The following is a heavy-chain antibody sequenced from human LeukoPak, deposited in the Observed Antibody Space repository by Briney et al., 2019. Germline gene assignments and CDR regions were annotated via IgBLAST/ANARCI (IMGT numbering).Heavy chain of an antibody. V-gene: IGHV1-46*01. CDR1: GYTFTSYY. CDR3: ARDRRDIVGATTESSFDY. D-gene: IGHD1-26*01. J-gene: IGHJ4*02. CDR2: INPSGGST. Sequence: GASVKVSCKASGYTFTSYYMHWVRQAPGQGLEWMGIINPSGGSTSYAQKFQGRVTMTRDTSTSTVYMELSSLRSEDTAVYYCARDRRDIVGATTESSFDYWGQGTLVTVSS.